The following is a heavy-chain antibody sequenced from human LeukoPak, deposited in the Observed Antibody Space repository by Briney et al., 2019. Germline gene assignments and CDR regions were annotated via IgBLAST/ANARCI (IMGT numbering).Heavy chain of an antibody. V-gene: IGHV3-48*01. Sequence: GGSLRLSCAASGFTFSSYSMNWVRQAPGKGLEWVSYISSSSSTIYYADSVKGRFTISRDNAKNSLYLQMNSLRAEGTAVYYCAKSRSGGGSSYNYWGQGTLVTVSS. CDR1: GFTFSSYS. CDR3: AKSRSGGGSSYNY. CDR2: ISSSSSTI. J-gene: IGHJ4*02. D-gene: IGHD2-15*01.